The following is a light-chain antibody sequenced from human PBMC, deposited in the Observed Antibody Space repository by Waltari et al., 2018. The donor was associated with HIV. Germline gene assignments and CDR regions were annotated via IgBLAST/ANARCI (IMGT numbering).Light chain of an antibody. J-gene: IGLJ3*02. CDR1: NIGSKS. CDR3: QVWDTTTDQWV. CDR2: DDN. Sequence: SYVLTQPPSVSVDPGETARITCGGTNIGSKSVQWYQQQPGQAPVLVIYDDNDRPSGIPARVSGSSSGNTASLTISRVEAGDEADYDCQVWDTTTDQWVCGGGTELAVL. V-gene: IGLV3-21*04.